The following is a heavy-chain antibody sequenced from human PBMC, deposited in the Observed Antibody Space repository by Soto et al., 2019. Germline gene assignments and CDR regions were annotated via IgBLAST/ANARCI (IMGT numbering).Heavy chain of an antibody. CDR3: ARNGEAAAGTWFDP. CDR1: GFNFSSYT. CDR2: ISSSSSYI. Sequence: GGSLRLSCAASGFNFSSYTMNWVRQAPGKGLEWVSSISSSSSYIYYADSVKGRFTISRDNAKNSLYLQMNSLRAEDTAVYYCARNGEAAAGTWFDPWGQGTLVTVSS. J-gene: IGHJ5*02. V-gene: IGHV3-21*01. D-gene: IGHD6-13*01.